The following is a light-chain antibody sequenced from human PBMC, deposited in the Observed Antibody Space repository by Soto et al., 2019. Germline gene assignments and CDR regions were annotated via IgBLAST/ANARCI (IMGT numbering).Light chain of an antibody. CDR3: QQYNNCPHT. CDR2: DAS. V-gene: IGKV1D-8*03. J-gene: IGKJ2*01. CDR1: QGISSN. Sequence: VIGMTQSPSLLSASTGDRVTICCRMSQGISSNLAWFQQKPGKAPELLIYDASTLHSGVPARFSGSGSGTDFTLTISCLQSEDFASYYCQQYNNCPHTFGQGTKLEIK.